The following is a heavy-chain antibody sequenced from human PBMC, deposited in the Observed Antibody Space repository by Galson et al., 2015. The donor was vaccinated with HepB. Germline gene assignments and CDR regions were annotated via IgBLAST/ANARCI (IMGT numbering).Heavy chain of an antibody. D-gene: IGHD2-15*01. CDR1: GDSVSSNSAA. V-gene: IGHV6-1*01. CDR2: TYYRSKWYN. J-gene: IGHJ6*02. Sequence: CAISGDSVSSNSAAWNWIRQSPSRGLEWLGRTYYRSKWYNDYAVSVKSRITTNPDTSKNQFSLQLNSVTPEETAVYYCARGPCSGGSCYSPYYYGMDVWGQGTTVTVSS. CDR3: ARGPCSGGSCYSPYYYGMDV.